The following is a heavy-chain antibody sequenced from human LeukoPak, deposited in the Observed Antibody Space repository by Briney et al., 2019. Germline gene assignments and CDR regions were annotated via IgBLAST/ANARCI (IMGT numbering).Heavy chain of an antibody. CDR3: ARDHHDRGWRFDD. V-gene: IGHV3-48*03. CDR1: GFTFSTYE. J-gene: IGHJ4*02. Sequence: PGGSLRLSCAASGFTFSTYEMNWVRQAPGKGLEWVSYIDRGGSRTEYLDSVRGRFTVSRDNAKDLLYLQMNSLRAEDTAVYYCARDHHDRGWRFDDWGQGTLVTVSS. D-gene: IGHD5-12*01. CDR2: IDRGGSRT.